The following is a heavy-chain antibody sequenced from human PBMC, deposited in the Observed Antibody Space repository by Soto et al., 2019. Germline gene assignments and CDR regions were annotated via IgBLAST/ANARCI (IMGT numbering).Heavy chain of an antibody. V-gene: IGHV1-18*01. CDR1: GYTFTSYG. CDR2: ISAYNGNT. CDR3: AREAGSSGYYDYYYYGMDV. Sequence: QVQLVQSGAEVKKPGASVKVSCKASGYTFTSYGISWVRQAPGQGLEWMGWISAYNGNTNDAQKLQGRVTMTTDTSTSPAYMERRSLRSDDTAVYYCAREAGSSGYYDYYYYGMDVCGQGTTVTVSS. J-gene: IGHJ6*02. D-gene: IGHD3-22*01.